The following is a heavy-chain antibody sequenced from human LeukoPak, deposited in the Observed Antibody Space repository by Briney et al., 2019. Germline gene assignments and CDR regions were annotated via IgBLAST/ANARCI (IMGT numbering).Heavy chain of an antibody. CDR1: GGTFSSYA. CDR3: ARGVAAAGTGYFDY. J-gene: IGHJ4*02. D-gene: IGHD6-13*01. CDR2: IIPIFGTA. V-gene: IGHV1-69*13. Sequence: ALVKVSCKASGGTFSSYAISWVRQAPGQGLEWMGGIIPIFGTANYAQKFQGRVTITADESTSTAYMELSSLRSEDTAVNYCARGVAAAGTGYFDYWGQGTLVTVSS.